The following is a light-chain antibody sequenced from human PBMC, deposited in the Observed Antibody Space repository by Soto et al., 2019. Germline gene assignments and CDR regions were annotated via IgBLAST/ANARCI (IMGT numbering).Light chain of an antibody. Sequence: QSVLTQPASVSGSPGQSITISCTGTSSDVGGYNYVSWYQQHPGKAPKLMIFDVSNRPSGFSNRFSGSKSGNTASLTISGLQAEDEADYYCSSYTSSSTPHVVFGGGTQLTVL. J-gene: IGLJ2*01. CDR2: DVS. CDR3: SSYTSSSTPHVV. V-gene: IGLV2-14*01. CDR1: SSDVGGYNY.